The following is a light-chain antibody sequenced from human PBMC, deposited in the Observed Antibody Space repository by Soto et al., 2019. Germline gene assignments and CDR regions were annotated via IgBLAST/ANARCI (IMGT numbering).Light chain of an antibody. V-gene: IGKV3-15*01. CDR1: QSVSSY. CDR3: HQYNNWPRT. CDR2: GAS. J-gene: IGKJ5*01. Sequence: EIVLTQSPATLSLSPGERATLSCRASQSVSSYLAWYQQKPGQAPSLLIYGASTRATGIPARFSGSGSGTEFTLTISSLQSEDFAVYFCHQYNNWPRTFGKGTRLEIK.